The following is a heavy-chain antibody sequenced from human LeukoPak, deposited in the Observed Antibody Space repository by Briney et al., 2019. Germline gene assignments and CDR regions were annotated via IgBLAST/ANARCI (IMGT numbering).Heavy chain of an antibody. V-gene: IGHV3-23*01. J-gene: IGHJ6*03. D-gene: IGHD3-9*01. CDR3: AKDQGLRYFDWLLPTHYYYYYYMDV. Sequence: PGGSLRLSCAASGFTFSSYAMSWVRQAPGKGLEWVSAISGSGGSTYYADSVKGRFTISRDNSKNTLYLQMNSLRAEDTAVYYCAKDQGLRYFDWLLPTHYYYYYYMDVWGKGPRSPSP. CDR1: GFTFSSYA. CDR2: ISGSGGST.